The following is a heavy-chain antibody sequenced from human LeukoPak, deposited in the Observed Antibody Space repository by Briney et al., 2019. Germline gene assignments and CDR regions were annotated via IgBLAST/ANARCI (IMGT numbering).Heavy chain of an antibody. D-gene: IGHD3-16*01. J-gene: IGHJ4*02. CDR3: ERGPTLRHYQY. V-gene: IGHV4-39*01. CDR1: GGPISSSTYY. Sequence: SETLSLTCTVSGGPISSSTYYWGWIRRPPGKGLEWIGSIYYSGSTYYNPSLKSRVTVSVDTSKNQFSLKLSSVTAADTAVYYCERGPTLRHYQYWGQGTLVTVSS. CDR2: IYYSGST.